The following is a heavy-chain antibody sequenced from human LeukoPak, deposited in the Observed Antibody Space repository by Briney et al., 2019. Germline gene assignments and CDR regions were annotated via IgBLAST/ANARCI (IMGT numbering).Heavy chain of an antibody. CDR2: INHSGST. CDR3: AGSGYDRDY. Sequence: SETLSLTCAVYGGSFSGYYWSWIRQPPVKGLEWIGEINHSGSTNYNPSLKSRVTISVDTSKNQFSLKLSSVTAADTAVYYCAGSGYDRDYWGQGTLVTVSS. J-gene: IGHJ4*02. D-gene: IGHD5-12*01. CDR1: GGSFSGYY. V-gene: IGHV4-34*01.